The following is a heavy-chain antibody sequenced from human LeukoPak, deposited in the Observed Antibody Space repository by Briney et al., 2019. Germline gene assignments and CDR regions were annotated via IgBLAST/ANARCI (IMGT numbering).Heavy chain of an antibody. V-gene: IGHV1-18*04. CDR1: GYTFTGYY. CDR3: ARVPGDTAMGALDY. Sequence: GASVKVSCKASGYTFTGYYMHWVRQPPGQGLEWLDWISTYDDNIKTAQSLQGRLTLTIDTATSTAYMELRSLTSDDTAVYYCARVPGDTAMGALDYWGQGPLVTVSS. CDR2: ISTYDDNI. J-gene: IGHJ4*02. D-gene: IGHD5-18*01.